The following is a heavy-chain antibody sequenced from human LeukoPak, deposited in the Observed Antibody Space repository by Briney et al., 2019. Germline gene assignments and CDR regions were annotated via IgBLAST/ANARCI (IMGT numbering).Heavy chain of an antibody. V-gene: IGHV1-69*01. CDR3: VSLIGELNWFDP. D-gene: IGHD3-10*01. Sequence: SVKVSCKASGGTFSSYAISWVRQAPGQGLEWMGGIIPIFGTANYAQKFQGRVTITADESTSTAYMELSSLRSEDTAVYYCVSLIGELNWFDPWGQGTLVTVSS. CDR2: IIPIFGTA. J-gene: IGHJ5*02. CDR1: GGTFSSYA.